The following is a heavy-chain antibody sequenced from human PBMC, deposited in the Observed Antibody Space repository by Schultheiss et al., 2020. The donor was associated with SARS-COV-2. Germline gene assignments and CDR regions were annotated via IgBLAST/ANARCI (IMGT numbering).Heavy chain of an antibody. D-gene: IGHD5-24*01. CDR2: IGATSSSP. V-gene: IGHV3-NL1*01. J-gene: IGHJ6*02. CDR1: GFTFSSYA. CDR3: ARVDVEMATIGYGMDV. Sequence: GESLKISCAASGFTFSSYAMHWVRQAPGKGLEWVSAIGATSSSPYYADSVKGRFTISRDNSKNTLYLQMNSLRAEDTAVYYCARVDVEMATIGYGMDVWGQGTTVTVSS.